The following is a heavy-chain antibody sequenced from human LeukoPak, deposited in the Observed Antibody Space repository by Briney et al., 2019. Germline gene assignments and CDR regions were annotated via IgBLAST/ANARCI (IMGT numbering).Heavy chain of an antibody. J-gene: IGHJ4*02. CDR3: ARERYCSSTSCYPFDY. CDR1: GFTVSSNY. Sequence: PGGSLRLSCAASGFTVSSNYMSWVRQAPGKGLEWVSVIYSGGSTYYADSVKGRFTISRHNSKNTLYLQMNSLRAEDTAMYYCARERYCSSTSCYPFDYWGQGTLVTVSS. D-gene: IGHD2-2*01. V-gene: IGHV3-53*04. CDR2: IYSGGST.